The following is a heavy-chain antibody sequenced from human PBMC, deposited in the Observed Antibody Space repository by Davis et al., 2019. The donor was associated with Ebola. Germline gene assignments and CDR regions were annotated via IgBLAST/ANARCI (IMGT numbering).Heavy chain of an antibody. D-gene: IGHD3-16*01. Sequence: MPSETLSLTCTVSGASVSSGTYSWNWIRQPPGKGLEWIGHISYSGTTNYNPSLKSRVTMSMDMSNHQFSLKLNSVTAADTAVYYCANYQHSHAFWGQGTLVAVSS. CDR2: ISYSGTT. J-gene: IGHJ1*01. CDR3: ANYQHSHAF. V-gene: IGHV4-61*01. CDR1: GASVSSGTYS.